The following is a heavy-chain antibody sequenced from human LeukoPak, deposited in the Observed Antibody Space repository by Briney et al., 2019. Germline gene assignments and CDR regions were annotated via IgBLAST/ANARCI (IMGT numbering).Heavy chain of an antibody. D-gene: IGHD3-10*01. CDR2: ISAYNGNT. CDR1: GYTFTSYG. J-gene: IGHJ4*02. Sequence: ASVKVSCKASGYTFTSYGISWVRQAPGQGLEWMGWISAYNGNTNYAQKLQGRVTITTDTSTSTAYMELRSLRSDDTAVYYCAREVSFGELLPQDYWGQGTLVTVSS. CDR3: AREVSFGELLPQDY. V-gene: IGHV1-18*01.